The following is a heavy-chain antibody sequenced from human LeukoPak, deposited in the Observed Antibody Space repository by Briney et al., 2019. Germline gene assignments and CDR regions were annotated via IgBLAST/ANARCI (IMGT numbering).Heavy chain of an antibody. CDR3: ARSPLYGSGSYQPYDY. Sequence: GGSLRLSCAASGFTFSSYSMNWVRQAPGKGLEWVSYISSSGRTTYYADSVKGRFTISRDNAKNSLYLQMNSLRAEDTAVYYCARSPLYGSGSYQPYDYWGQGTLVTVSS. D-gene: IGHD3-10*01. V-gene: IGHV3-48*04. CDR1: GFTFSSYS. CDR2: ISSSGRTT. J-gene: IGHJ4*02.